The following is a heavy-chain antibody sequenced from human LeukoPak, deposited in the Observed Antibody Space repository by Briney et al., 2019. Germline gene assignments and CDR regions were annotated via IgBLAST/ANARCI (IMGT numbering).Heavy chain of an antibody. V-gene: IGHV4-39*02. CDR1: GGSISSSNYY. CDR3: AREVEYYDSSGYRPHAFDI. D-gene: IGHD3-22*01. CDR2: ISYSGGT. J-gene: IGHJ3*02. Sequence: ASETLSLTCTISGGSISSSNYYWGWTRQPPGKGLEWFGSISYSGGTAYNPSLRSRVTISIDTSKNQFSPKLNSVTAADTAVYYCAREVEYYDSSGYRPHAFDIWGQGTVVTVSS.